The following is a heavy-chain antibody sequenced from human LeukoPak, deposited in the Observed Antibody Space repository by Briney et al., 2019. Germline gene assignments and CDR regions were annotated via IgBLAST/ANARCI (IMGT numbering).Heavy chain of an antibody. CDR1: GFTFSSYG. J-gene: IGHJ3*02. Sequence: GGSLRLSCAASGFTFSSYGMHWVRQAPGKRLEWVAFIRYDGSNKYYADSVKGRFTISRDNSKNTLYLQMNSLRAEDTAVYYCAKRVVPAADAFDIWGQGTMVTVPS. D-gene: IGHD2-2*01. V-gene: IGHV3-30*02. CDR2: IRYDGSNK. CDR3: AKRVVPAADAFDI.